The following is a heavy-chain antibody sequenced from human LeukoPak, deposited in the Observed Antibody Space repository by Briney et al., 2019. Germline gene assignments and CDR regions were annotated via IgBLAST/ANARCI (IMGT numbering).Heavy chain of an antibody. Sequence: GGSLRLSCAASGFSFSSYAMNWVRQAPGKGLEWVSAISVRGGTINYADSVKGRFTISRDNSRNTLYLQMNSLRAEDTAVYYCAKDRLPSIAARGLDYWGQGTLLTVSS. V-gene: IGHV3-23*01. D-gene: IGHD6-6*01. CDR3: AKDRLPSIAARGLDY. CDR2: ISVRGGTI. CDR1: GFSFSSYA. J-gene: IGHJ4*02.